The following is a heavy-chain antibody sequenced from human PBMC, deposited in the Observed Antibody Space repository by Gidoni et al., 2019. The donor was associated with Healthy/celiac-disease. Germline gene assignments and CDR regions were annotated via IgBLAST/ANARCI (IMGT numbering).Heavy chain of an antibody. V-gene: IGHV3-23*01. CDR2: ISGSGGST. CDR1: GFPFSSYA. J-gene: IGHJ4*02. CDR3: AKGGIAVAGREYYFDY. Sequence: EVQLLESGGGLVQPGGSLRLSCAASGFPFSSYAMSWVRQAPGKGLEWVSAISGSGGSTYYADSVKGRFTISRDNSKNTLYLQMNSLRAEDTAVYYCAKGGIAVAGREYYFDYWGQGTLVTVSS. D-gene: IGHD6-19*01.